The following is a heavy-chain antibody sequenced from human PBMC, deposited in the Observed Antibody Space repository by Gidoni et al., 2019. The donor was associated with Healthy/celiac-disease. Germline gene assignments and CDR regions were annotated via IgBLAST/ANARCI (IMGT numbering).Heavy chain of an antibody. J-gene: IGHJ6*03. Sequence: QLQLQESGPGLVKPSETLSLTCTVSGGSISSSSYYWGWIRQPPGKGLEWIGSIYYSGSTYYNPSLKSRVTISVDTSKNQFSLKLSSVTAADTAVYYCARLLGDSSGYYYDYYYYYMDVWGKGTTVTVSS. CDR3: ARLLGDSSGYYYDYYYYYMDV. V-gene: IGHV4-39*01. CDR2: IYYSGST. D-gene: IGHD3-22*01. CDR1: GGSISSSSYY.